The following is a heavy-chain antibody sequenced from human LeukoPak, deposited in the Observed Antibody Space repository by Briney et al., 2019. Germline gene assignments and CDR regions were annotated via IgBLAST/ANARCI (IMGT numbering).Heavy chain of an antibody. V-gene: IGHV1-3*01. D-gene: IGHD2-2*01. Sequence: GASVKVSCKASGYTFTSYAMHWVRQAPGQRLEWMGWINAGNGNTKYSQKFQGRVTITRDTSAGTAYMELSSLRSEDTAVYYCARVGCSSTSCYAPFDYWGQGTLVTVSS. CDR3: ARVGCSSTSCYAPFDY. J-gene: IGHJ4*02. CDR1: GYTFTSYA. CDR2: INAGNGNT.